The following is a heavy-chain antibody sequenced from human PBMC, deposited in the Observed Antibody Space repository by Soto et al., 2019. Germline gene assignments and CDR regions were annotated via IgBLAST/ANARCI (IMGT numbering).Heavy chain of an antibody. Sequence: KPSETLSLTCAVSGGSISSGNSYSWSWIRQPPGKGLEWIGSISHTGSTSYNPSLKGRVTMSVDKSKNQFSLKLSSVTAADMAVYYCARAVAPYLGTWFDPWGQGTLVTVS. CDR3: ARAVAPYLGTWFDP. V-gene: IGHV4-30-2*01. CDR1: GGSISSGNSYS. J-gene: IGHJ5*02. D-gene: IGHD3-16*01. CDR2: ISHTGST.